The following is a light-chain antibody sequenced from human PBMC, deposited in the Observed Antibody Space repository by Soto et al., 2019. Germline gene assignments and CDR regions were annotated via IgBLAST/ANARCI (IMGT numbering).Light chain of an antibody. Sequence: EIVLTQFPGTLSLSPGERATLSCRASQSVGSNYLAWYQQRPGQPPNLLIFGASHRAPDIPDRFSGSESGTDFTLTISRLEPEDFAVYYCQQYGSSIQTFGQGTKVEIK. CDR2: GAS. CDR3: QQYGSSIQT. CDR1: QSVGSNY. J-gene: IGKJ1*01. V-gene: IGKV3-20*01.